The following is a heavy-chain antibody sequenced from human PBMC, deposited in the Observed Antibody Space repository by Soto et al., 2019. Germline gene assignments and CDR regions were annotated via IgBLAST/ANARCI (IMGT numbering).Heavy chain of an antibody. D-gene: IGHD1-20*01. CDR1: GFTFSIYN. CDR2: ITGSGDYT. Sequence: EVQLLESGGGLVQPGGSLRLSCVASGFTFSIYNMNWVRQAPGKGLEWVSVITGSGDYTNYADSVKGRFTISRDNSKNPLYLQMNSLRAQDTAVYFCARRITSSFDYWGQGTLGTVSS. CDR3: ARRITSSFDY. J-gene: IGHJ4*02. V-gene: IGHV3-23*01.